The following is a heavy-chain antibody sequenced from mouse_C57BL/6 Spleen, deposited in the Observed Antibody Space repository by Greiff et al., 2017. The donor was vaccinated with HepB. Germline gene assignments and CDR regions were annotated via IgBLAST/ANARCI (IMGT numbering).Heavy chain of an antibody. Sequence: VQLQQSGPELVKPGASVKISCKASGYTFTDYYMNWVKQSHGKSLEWIGDINPNNGGTSYNQKFKGKATLTVDKSSSTAYIELRSLTSEDSAVYYCAGYSNSFAYWGQGTLVTVSA. CDR2: INPNNGGT. J-gene: IGHJ3*01. CDR1: GYTFTDYY. D-gene: IGHD2-5*01. V-gene: IGHV1-26*01. CDR3: AGYSNSFAY.